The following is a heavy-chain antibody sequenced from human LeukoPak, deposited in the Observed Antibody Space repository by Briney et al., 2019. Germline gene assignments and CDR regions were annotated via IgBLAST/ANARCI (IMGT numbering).Heavy chain of an antibody. CDR1: GGSISSSSYY. V-gene: IGHV4-39*07. J-gene: IGHJ4*02. CDR3: ARDPNAHYYDSSGYSSTGGDY. D-gene: IGHD3-22*01. Sequence: PSETLSLTCTVSGGSISSSSYYWGWIRQPPGKGLEWIGSIYYSGSTYYNPSLKSRVTISVDTSKNQFSLKLSSVTAADTAVYYCARDPNAHYYDSSGYSSTGGDYWGQGTLVTVSS. CDR2: IYYSGST.